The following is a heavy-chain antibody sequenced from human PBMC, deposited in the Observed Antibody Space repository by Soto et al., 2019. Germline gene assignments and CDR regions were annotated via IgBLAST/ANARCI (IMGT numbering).Heavy chain of an antibody. CDR2: IVVGSGNT. J-gene: IGHJ2*01. CDR3: AAGELADWYFDL. Sequence: SVKVSCKASGFTFTSSAVQWVRQALGQRLEWIGWIVVGSGNTNYAQKFQERVTITRDMSTSTAYMELSSLRSEDTAVYYCAAGELADWYFDLWGSGHLVTVSS. D-gene: IGHD6-6*01. CDR1: GFTFTSSA. V-gene: IGHV1-58*01.